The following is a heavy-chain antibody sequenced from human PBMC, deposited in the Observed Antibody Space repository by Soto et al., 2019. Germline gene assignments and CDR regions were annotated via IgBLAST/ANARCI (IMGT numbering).Heavy chain of an antibody. CDR3: VKGYWKGDV. CDR2: ISGSGGSI. V-gene: IGHV3-23*01. J-gene: IGHJ6*02. Sequence: EVQLLESGGGLLQPGGSLRLSCAASGFPFSTYAMNWVRQAPGTGLEWVSAISGSGGSIHYGDSAKGRFTISRENSKNTLYLQMNSLRDEDTAVNHCVKGYWKGDVWGQGTTVTVSS. D-gene: IGHD1-1*01. CDR1: GFPFSTYA.